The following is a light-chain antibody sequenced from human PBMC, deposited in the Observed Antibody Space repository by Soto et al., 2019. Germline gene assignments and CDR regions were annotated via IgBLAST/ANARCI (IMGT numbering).Light chain of an antibody. V-gene: IGKV1-5*01. CDR1: QSISSW. CDR2: DAS. J-gene: IGKJ3*01. Sequence: DIQMTQSPSTVSSSVGDRATITCRASQSISSWFAWYQQKPGQAPKLLIYDASSLETGVPSRFSGSGSGTDFTLTISRLEPEDFATYYCQQDSSSPFTFGPGTKVDIK. CDR3: QQDSSSPFT.